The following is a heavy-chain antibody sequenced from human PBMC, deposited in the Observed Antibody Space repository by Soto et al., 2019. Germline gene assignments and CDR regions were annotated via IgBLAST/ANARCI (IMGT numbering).Heavy chain of an antibody. CDR1: GGSFSGYY. V-gene: IGHV4-59*01. Sequence: SETLSLTCAVYGGSFSGYYWTWIRQPPGKGLEWIGYINYSGSTNYNPSLKSRVTISVDTSKNQFSLKLSSVTAADTAVYYCARDMGIAVAGAFDYWGQGTLVTVSS. J-gene: IGHJ4*02. CDR2: INYSGST. CDR3: ARDMGIAVAGAFDY. D-gene: IGHD6-19*01.